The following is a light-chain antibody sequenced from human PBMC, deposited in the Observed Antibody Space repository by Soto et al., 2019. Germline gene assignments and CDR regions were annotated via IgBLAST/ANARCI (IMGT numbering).Light chain of an antibody. V-gene: IGKV1-39*01. CDR1: QSINYY. CDR2: AAS. J-gene: IGKJ2*01. Sequence: DIQMTQSPSSLSASVGDRVTITCRASQSINYYLSWYQQKPGKAPKLLIYAASSLQSGVPARFSGSGSGTDFTLTISSLQPEVLAAYYCQQSYSTPHTFGQGTKLEIK. CDR3: QQSYSTPHT.